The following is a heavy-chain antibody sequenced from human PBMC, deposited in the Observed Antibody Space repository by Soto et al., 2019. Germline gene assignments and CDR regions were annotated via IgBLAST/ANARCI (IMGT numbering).Heavy chain of an antibody. V-gene: IGHV4-31*03. D-gene: IGHD5-18*01. Sequence: PSETLSLTCTVSGGSISSGGYYWSWIRQHPGKGLEWIGYIYYSGSTYYNPSLKSRVTISVDTSKNQFSLKLSSVTAADTAVYYCARGGVAPGIQLWSYYYYYGMDVWGQGTTVTVS. CDR2: IYYSGST. CDR3: ARGGVAPGIQLWSYYYYYGMDV. CDR1: GGSISSGGYY. J-gene: IGHJ6*02.